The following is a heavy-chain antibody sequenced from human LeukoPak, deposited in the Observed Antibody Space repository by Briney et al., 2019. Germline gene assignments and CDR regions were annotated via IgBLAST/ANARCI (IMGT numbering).Heavy chain of an antibody. CDR1: GFTFSSYG. V-gene: IGHV3-33*06. CDR2: IWYEGNTK. Sequence: GGSLRLSCAASGFTFSSYGMHWVRQAPGKGLEWVALIWYEGNTKKYADSVKGRITISRDNSKNTLYLQMNSLRAEDTAVYYCAKVGGGSWSFFDYWGQGTLVTVSS. CDR3: AKVGGGSWSFFDY. D-gene: IGHD6-13*01. J-gene: IGHJ4*02.